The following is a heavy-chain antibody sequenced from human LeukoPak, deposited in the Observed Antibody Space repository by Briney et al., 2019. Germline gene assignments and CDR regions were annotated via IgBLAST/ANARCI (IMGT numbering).Heavy chain of an antibody. CDR1: GFTVSSNY. D-gene: IGHD2-15*01. CDR2: IKQDGSEK. J-gene: IGHJ3*02. Sequence: PGGSLRLSCAASGFTVSSNYMSWVRQAPGKGLEWVADIKQDGSEKYYVHSVKGRFTISRQNAKNSLFLQMNSLRAEDTAVYYCARHRSGGSQDDAFDIWGQGTMVTVSS. V-gene: IGHV3-7*01. CDR3: ARHRSGGSQDDAFDI.